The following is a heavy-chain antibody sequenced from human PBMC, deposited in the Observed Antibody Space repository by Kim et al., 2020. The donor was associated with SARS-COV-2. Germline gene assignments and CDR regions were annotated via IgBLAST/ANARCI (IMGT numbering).Heavy chain of an antibody. CDR1: GYTFTSYG. Sequence: ASVKVSCKASGYTFTSYGISWVRQAPGQGLEWMGWISAYNGNTNYAQKLQGRVTMTTDTSTSTAYMELRSLRSDDTAVYYCAREKERLLLWFGEHQSGMDVWGQGTTVTVSS. D-gene: IGHD3-10*01. V-gene: IGHV1-18*04. CDR3: AREKERLLLWFGEHQSGMDV. J-gene: IGHJ6*02. CDR2: ISAYNGNT.